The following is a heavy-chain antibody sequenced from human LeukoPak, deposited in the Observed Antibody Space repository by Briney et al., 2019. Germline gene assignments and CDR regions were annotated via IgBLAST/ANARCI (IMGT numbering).Heavy chain of an antibody. CDR1: VGTFSSYA. Sequence: SVKVSCKASVGTFSSYAISWVRQAPGQGLEWMGWIIPNFGTANYAQKFQERVTITADESTSTAYIELSSLRSEDTAVYYCARLEITTVTTSDYWGQGTLVAVSS. CDR3: ARLEITTVTTSDY. CDR2: IIPNFGTA. V-gene: IGHV1-69*13. D-gene: IGHD4-17*01. J-gene: IGHJ4*02.